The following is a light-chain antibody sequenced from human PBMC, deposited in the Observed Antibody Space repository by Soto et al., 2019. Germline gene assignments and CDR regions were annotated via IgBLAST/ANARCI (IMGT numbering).Light chain of an antibody. CDR2: RNN. Sequence: QAVVTQPPSASGTPGQRVTISCSGSSSNIGSNYVYWYQQLPGTAPNLLIYRNNQRPSGVPDRFSGSKSGTSASLAISGLRSEDEADYYCAAWDDSLSGPVFGGGTQLTVL. CDR1: SSNIGSNY. J-gene: IGLJ7*01. V-gene: IGLV1-47*01. CDR3: AAWDDSLSGPV.